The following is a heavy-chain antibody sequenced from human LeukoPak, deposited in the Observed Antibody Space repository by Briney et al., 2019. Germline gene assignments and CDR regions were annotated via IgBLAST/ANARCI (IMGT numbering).Heavy chain of an antibody. CDR1: GGSISSYY. V-gene: IGHV4-59*01. Sequence: SETLSLTCTVSGGSISSYYWSWIRQPPGKGLEWIGYIYYSGSTNYNPSLKSRVTISVDTSKNQFSLKLSSVTATDTAVYYCARVPITVYSSGWWFDYWGQGTLVTVSS. CDR2: IYYSGST. D-gene: IGHD6-19*01. J-gene: IGHJ4*02. CDR3: ARVPITVYSSGWWFDY.